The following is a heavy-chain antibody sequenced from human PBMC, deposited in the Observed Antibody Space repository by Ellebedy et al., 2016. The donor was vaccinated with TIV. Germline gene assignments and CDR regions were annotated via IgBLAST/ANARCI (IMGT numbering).Heavy chain of an antibody. V-gene: IGHV3-23*01. Sequence: GGSLRLSCAASGFTFSSYAMSWVRQATGKGLEWVATIRGSGGSTYYADSVKGRFTISRDNSKKMLYLQMNSLRDDDTSVYYCARFLVAVDAFDIWGQGTMVSVSS. CDR1: GFTFSSYA. CDR3: ARFLVAVDAFDI. D-gene: IGHD5-12*01. J-gene: IGHJ3*02. CDR2: IRGSGGST.